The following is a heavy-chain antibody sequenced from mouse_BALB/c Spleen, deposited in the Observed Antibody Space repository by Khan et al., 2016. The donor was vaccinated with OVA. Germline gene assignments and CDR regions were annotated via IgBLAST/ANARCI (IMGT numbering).Heavy chain of an antibody. D-gene: IGHD2-2*01. CDR3: ALIFYGYDWFAY. CDR1: GSSSTSYG. Sequence: QVQLKESGPGLVAPSQSLSITCTVSGSSSTSYGVSWARQTPGKGLEWLGVIWSDGNTNYHSSLKSRLTIPKDNSKSQVLLKLNSLQTDDTATYYCALIFYGYDWFAYWGQGTLVTVSA. CDR2: IWSDGNT. V-gene: IGHV2-3*01. J-gene: IGHJ3*01.